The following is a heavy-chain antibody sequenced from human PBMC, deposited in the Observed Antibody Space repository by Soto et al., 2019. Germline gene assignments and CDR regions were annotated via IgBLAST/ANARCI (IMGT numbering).Heavy chain of an antibody. D-gene: IGHD3-22*01. CDR3: ARDRSPSRYDSSGTSQN. J-gene: IGHJ4*02. V-gene: IGHV1-69*04. CDR1: GGTFSSYT. CDR2: IIPILGIA. Sequence: SVKVSCKASGGTFSSYTISWVRQAPGQGLEWMGRIIPILGIANYAQKFQGRATITADKSTSPAYMELSSLRSEGTAVYYCARDRSPSRYDSSGTSQNWGQGTLVTVSS.